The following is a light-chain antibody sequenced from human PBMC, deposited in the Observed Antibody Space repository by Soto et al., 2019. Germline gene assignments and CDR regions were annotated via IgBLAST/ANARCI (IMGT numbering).Light chain of an antibody. CDR1: QSVNRQ. Sequence: EIVLTQSPATLSSFPVDRVTLSFRSSQSVNRQVLWYQHRPGQAPRLLIYDTSARAAGIPARFSGSGSATEFTLTISSLQSEDFALYYCQHTLKWPPTFGQGTKVDIK. CDR2: DTS. V-gene: IGKV3-15*01. J-gene: IGKJ1*01. CDR3: QHTLKWPPT.